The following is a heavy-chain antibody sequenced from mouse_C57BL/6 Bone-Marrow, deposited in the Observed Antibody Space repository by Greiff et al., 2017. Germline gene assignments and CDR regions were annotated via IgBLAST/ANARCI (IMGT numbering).Heavy chain of an antibody. CDR3: ARHPPSYYYGSSYAYYFDY. D-gene: IGHD1-1*01. J-gene: IGHJ2*01. CDR1: GFTFSSYG. V-gene: IGHV5-6*01. CDR2: ISSGGSYT. Sequence: EVQLVESGGDLVKPGGSLKLSCAASGFTFSSYGMSWVRQTPDKRLEWVATISSGGSYTYYPDSVKGRFTISGDNAKNTLYLQMSSLKSEDTAMYYCARHPPSYYYGSSYAYYFDYWGQGTTLTVSS.